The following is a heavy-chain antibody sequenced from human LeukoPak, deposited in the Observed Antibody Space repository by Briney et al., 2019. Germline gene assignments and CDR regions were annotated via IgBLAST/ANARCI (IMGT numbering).Heavy chain of an antibody. CDR3: ARVSPPSLYYVDYDY. D-gene: IGHD4-17*01. Sequence: KPSETLSLTCTVSGGSISSYYWSWIRQPPGKGLEWIGYIYYSGSTNYNPSLKSRVTISVDTSKNQFSLKLSSVTAADTAVYYCARVSPPSLYYVDYDYWGQGTLVTVSS. J-gene: IGHJ4*02. V-gene: IGHV4-59*01. CDR1: GGSISSYY. CDR2: IYYSGST.